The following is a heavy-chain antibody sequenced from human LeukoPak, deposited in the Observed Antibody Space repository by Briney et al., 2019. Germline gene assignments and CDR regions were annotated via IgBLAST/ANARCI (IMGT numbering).Heavy chain of an antibody. CDR1: GFTFSSYS. Sequence: GGSLRLSCAASGFTFSSYSMNWVRQAPGKGLEWVSSISSSSSYIYYADSVKGRFTISRDNAKNSLYLQMNSLRAEDTAVYYCARRRDDCSGGSCYSVVAFDIWGQGTMVTVS. V-gene: IGHV3-21*01. J-gene: IGHJ3*02. D-gene: IGHD2-15*01. CDR2: ISSSSSYI. CDR3: ARRRDDCSGGSCYSVVAFDI.